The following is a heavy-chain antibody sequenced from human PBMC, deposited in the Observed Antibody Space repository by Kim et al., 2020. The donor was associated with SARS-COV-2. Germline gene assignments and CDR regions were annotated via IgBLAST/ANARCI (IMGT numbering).Heavy chain of an antibody. CDR3: ARDIHGSGSYYNDY. J-gene: IGHJ4*02. Sequence: ADSLKGRFTISRDNSKNTLYLQMNSRRAEDTAVYYCARDIHGSGSYYNDYWGQGTLVTVSS. V-gene: IGHV3-33*01. D-gene: IGHD3-10*01.